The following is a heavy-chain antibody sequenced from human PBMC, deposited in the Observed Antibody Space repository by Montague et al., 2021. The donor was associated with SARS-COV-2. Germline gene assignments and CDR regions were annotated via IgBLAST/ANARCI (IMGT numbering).Heavy chain of an antibody. CDR1: GFTFSSYW. CDR2: INSDGSST. Sequence: SLRLSCAASGFTFSSYWMHWVRQAPGKGLVWVSRINSDGSSTSXXXSXXXRFXISRDNAKNTLYLQMNSLRAEDTAVYYCARFVRQIVVVVAATVENMDVWGQGTTVTVSS. D-gene: IGHD2-15*01. V-gene: IGHV3-74*01. J-gene: IGHJ6*02. CDR3: ARFVRQIVVVVAATVENMDV.